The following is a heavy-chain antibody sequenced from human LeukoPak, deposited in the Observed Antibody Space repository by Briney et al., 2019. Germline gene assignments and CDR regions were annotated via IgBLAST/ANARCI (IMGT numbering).Heavy chain of an antibody. CDR3: AREVVPAGSLAQNWFDP. CDR1: GGSISSSDYY. CDR2: IHYSGST. V-gene: IGHV4-39*07. J-gene: IGHJ5*02. D-gene: IGHD2-2*01. Sequence: SETLSLTCTVSGGSISSSDYYWAWIRQPPGTGLEWIGSIHYSGSTFSDPSLKSRVTISVDASKNQFSLKVTSVTAADTAVYYCAREVVPAGSLAQNWFDPWGQGTLVTVSS.